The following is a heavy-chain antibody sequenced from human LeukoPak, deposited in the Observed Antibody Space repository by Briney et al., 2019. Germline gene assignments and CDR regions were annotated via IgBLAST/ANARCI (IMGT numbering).Heavy chain of an antibody. CDR3: ARGRLGCSSTSCYAGDYYYYGMDV. V-gene: IGHV4-34*01. Sequence: SETLSLTCAVYGGSFSGYYWSWIRQPPGKGLEWIGEINHSGSTNYNPSLKSRVTISVDTSKNQFSLKLSSVAAADTAVYYCARGRLGCSSTSCYAGDYYYYGMDVWGQGTTVTVSS. J-gene: IGHJ6*02. D-gene: IGHD2-2*01. CDR1: GGSFSGYY. CDR2: INHSGST.